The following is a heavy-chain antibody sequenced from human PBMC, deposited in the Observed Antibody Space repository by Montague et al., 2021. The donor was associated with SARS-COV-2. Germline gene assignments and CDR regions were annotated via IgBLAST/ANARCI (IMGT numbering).Heavy chain of an antibody. V-gene: IGHV4-39*07. Sequence: SETLSLTCTVSGGSISSSSYYWGWIRQPPGKGLEWIGSIYYSGSTYYNPSLKSRVTISVDTSKNQFSLKLSSVTAADTAVYYCARVGRQQLVRLSGMEVWGQGATVTVPS. CDR2: IYYSGST. J-gene: IGHJ6*02. D-gene: IGHD6-13*01. CDR3: ARVGRQQLVRLSGMEV. CDR1: GGSISSSSYY.